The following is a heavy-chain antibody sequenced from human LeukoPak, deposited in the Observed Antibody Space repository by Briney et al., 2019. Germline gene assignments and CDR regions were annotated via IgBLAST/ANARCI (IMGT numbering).Heavy chain of an antibody. CDR2: MRQDGGEI. D-gene: IGHD1-26*01. CDR3: ARDKIVGATHFDS. Sequence: GGTLRLSCAASGFTFSSYWMSWVRQAPGKGLEWVANMRQDGGEIYYVDSVKGRFTISRDNAKNSLHLEMNSLRAEDTAVYYCARDKIVGATHFDSWGQGTLVTVSS. V-gene: IGHV3-7*01. J-gene: IGHJ4*02. CDR1: GFTFSSYW.